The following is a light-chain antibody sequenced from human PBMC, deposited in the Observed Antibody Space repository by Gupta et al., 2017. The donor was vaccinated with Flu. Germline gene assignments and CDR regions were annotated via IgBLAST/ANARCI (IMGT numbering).Light chain of an antibody. V-gene: IGLV3-19*01. J-gene: IGLJ2*01. Sequence: SSELTQDPAVSVALGQTVRITCQGDSLRNSYAIWYQQKPGQAPVLGSEAKNIRPSGIPDRFSGARSRDTDYLILPSAQAEEYADEDGKYRANTNNNHSVFGGGTKMTVL. CDR3: KYRANTNNNHSV. CDR2: AKN. CDR1: SLRNSY.